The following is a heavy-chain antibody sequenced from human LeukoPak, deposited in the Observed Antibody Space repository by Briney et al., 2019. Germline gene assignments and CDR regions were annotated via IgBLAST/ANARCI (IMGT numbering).Heavy chain of an antibody. J-gene: IGHJ3*02. CDR2: IYYSGST. D-gene: IGHD3-22*01. V-gene: IGHV4-39*01. Sequence: PSETLSLTCTVSGGSISSSSYYWGWIRQPPGKGLEWIGSIYYSGSTYYNPSLKSRVTISVDTSKNQFSLKLSSVTAADTAVYYCARHVVFRMIVVASFDIWGQGTMVTVSS. CDR1: GGSISSSSYY. CDR3: ARHVVFRMIVVASFDI.